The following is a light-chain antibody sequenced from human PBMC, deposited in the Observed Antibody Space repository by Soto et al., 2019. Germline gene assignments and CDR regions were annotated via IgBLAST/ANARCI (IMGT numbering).Light chain of an antibody. J-gene: IGKJ1*01. CDR1: QSVSSSY. CDR2: GAS. Sequence: VMTQSPATLSVSPGERATLSCRASQSVSSSYLAWYQQKPGQAPRLLIYGASSRATGIPDRFSGSGSGTDFTLTISRLEPEDFAVNYCQQYGSSPRTFGQGTKVDIK. V-gene: IGKV3-20*01. CDR3: QQYGSSPRT.